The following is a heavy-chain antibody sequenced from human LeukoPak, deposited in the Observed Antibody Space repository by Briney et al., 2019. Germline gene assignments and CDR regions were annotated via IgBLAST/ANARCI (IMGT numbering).Heavy chain of an antibody. J-gene: IGHJ2*01. Sequence: GGSLRLSCAASGFTFSSYAMSWVRQAPGKGLEWVSSIAGSGGSSYYADSVKGRFIISRDNAKDTLYLQMNNLRAEDTAVYYCARDRYCGGDWYNCHFYLGGRGTLVTASS. V-gene: IGHV3-23*01. D-gene: IGHD2-21*02. CDR1: GFTFSSYA. CDR2: IAGSGGSS. CDR3: ARDRYCGGDWYNCHFYL.